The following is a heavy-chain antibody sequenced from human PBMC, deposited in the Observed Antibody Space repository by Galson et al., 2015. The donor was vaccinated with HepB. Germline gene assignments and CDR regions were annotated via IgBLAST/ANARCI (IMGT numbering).Heavy chain of an antibody. J-gene: IGHJ4*02. CDR2: ISYSGST. CDR1: GGSISSSTFY. V-gene: IGHV4-39*01. D-gene: IGHD6-13*01. CDR3: ARAGRYSSRYFDY. Sequence: ETLSLTCSVSGGSISSSTFYWGWIRQPPGKGLEWIGSISYSGSTYYNPSLRSRVTISLDTSKNQFSLKLSSVTAADPAVHYCARAGRYSSRYFDYWGQGTLVTVSS.